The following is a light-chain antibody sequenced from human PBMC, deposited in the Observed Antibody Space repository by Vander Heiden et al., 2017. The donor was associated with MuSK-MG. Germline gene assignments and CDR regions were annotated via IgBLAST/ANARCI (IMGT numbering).Light chain of an antibody. V-gene: IGKV3-15*01. CDR3: QQYNNWPLA. CDR2: GAS. CDR1: QSVSSN. J-gene: IGKJ1*01. Sequence: ELVMTQSPATLSVSPGERATLSCRASQSVSSNLAWYQQKPGQAPRLLIYGASTRATGIPASFSGSGSGTEFTLTISSLQSEDFAVYYCQQYNNWPLAFGQGTKVEIK.